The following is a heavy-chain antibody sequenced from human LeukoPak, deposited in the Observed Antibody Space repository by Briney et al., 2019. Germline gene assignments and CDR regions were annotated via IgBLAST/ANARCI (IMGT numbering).Heavy chain of an antibody. D-gene: IGHD6-13*01. V-gene: IGHV3-23*01. CDR2: ISGSATYT. CDR3: AKRKEASGTYHYYGMDV. Sequence: GGSLRLSCAASGFTFSTYAMSWVRQAPGKGLEWVSGISGSATYTHYADSVKGRFTISRDNSKNTLYLQMNSLRAEDTAVYYCAKRKEASGTYHYYGMDVWGKGTTATVSS. CDR1: GFTFSTYA. J-gene: IGHJ6*04.